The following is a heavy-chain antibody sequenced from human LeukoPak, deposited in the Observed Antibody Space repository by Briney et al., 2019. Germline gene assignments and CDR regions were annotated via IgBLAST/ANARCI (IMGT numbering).Heavy chain of an antibody. Sequence: GGSLRLSCAASEFTFSSYSMNWARQAPGKGLEWVSSISASPYIYYADSVKGRFTISRDDSKNSLYLQMNSLRAEDTALYYCARGGLSGQRTDLFDIWGQGTMVTVSS. V-gene: IGHV3-21*01. D-gene: IGHD2/OR15-2a*01. CDR1: EFTFSSYS. CDR2: ISASPYI. J-gene: IGHJ3*02. CDR3: ARGGLSGQRTDLFDI.